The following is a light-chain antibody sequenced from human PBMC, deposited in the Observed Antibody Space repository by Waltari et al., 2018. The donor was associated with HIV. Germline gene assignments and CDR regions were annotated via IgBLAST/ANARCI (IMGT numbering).Light chain of an antibody. Sequence: SYELTQPPSVSVSPGQTARITCSGDALTKQYAYWYQQKPGQAPVLVIYTDSERPSGIPERFSGSSSGTTVTLTISGVQAEDEADYYCQSADSSGTYVVFGGGTKLTVL. CDR2: TDS. V-gene: IGLV3-25*03. CDR3: QSADSSGTYVV. CDR1: ALTKQY. J-gene: IGLJ2*01.